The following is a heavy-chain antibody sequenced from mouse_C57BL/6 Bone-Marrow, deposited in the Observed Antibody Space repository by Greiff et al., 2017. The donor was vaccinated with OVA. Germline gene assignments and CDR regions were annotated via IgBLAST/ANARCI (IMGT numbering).Heavy chain of an antibody. CDR2: INPNNGGT. CDR1: GYTFTDYN. Sequence: EVQVVESGPELVKPGASVKIPCKASGYTFTDYNMDWVKQSHGKSLEWIGDINPNNGGTIYNQKFKGKATLTVDKSSSTAYMELRSLTSEDTAVYYCARNLITTIRYFDVWGTGTTVTVSS. D-gene: IGHD1-1*01. CDR3: ARNLITTIRYFDV. V-gene: IGHV1-18*01. J-gene: IGHJ1*03.